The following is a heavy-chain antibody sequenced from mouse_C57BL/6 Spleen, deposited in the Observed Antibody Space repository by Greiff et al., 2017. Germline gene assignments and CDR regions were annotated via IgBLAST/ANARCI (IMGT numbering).Heavy chain of an antibody. CDR1: GYAFSSYW. D-gene: IGHD2-3*01. J-gene: IGHJ4*01. Sequence: QVHVKQSGAELVKPGASVKISCKASGYAFSSYWMNWVKQRPGQGLEWIGQIYPGDGDTNYNGKFKGKATLTADKSSSTAYMQLSSLTSEDSAVYFCARSDGYYNYAMDYWGQGTSVTVSS. V-gene: IGHV1-80*01. CDR2: IYPGDGDT. CDR3: ARSDGYYNYAMDY.